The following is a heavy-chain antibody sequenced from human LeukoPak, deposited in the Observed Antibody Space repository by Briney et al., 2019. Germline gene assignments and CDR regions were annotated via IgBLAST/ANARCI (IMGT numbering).Heavy chain of an antibody. D-gene: IGHD3-3*01. CDR2: ISAYNGNT. CDR1: GYTFTSYG. Sequence: ASVKVSCKASGYTFTSYGISWLRQAPGQGLEWMGWISAYNGNTNHAQKLQGRVTMTTDTSTSTAYMELRSLRSDDTAVYYCARDGYYDFWSGYYGGLDYWGQGTLVTVSS. V-gene: IGHV1-18*01. CDR3: ARDGYYDFWSGYYGGLDY. J-gene: IGHJ4*02.